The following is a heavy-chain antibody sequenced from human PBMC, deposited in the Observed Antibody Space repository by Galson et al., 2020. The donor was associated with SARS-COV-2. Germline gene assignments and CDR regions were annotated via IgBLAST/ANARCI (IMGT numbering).Heavy chain of an antibody. D-gene: IGHD3-22*01. J-gene: IGHJ3*01. CDR1: GITFFSST. Sequence: SVKVSCKASGITFFSSTVQWVRQARGQGLEWIGWIVVGSGNTNHAQKFQERVTITSDMSTYTAYMELSSLSPDDTAVYYCAAATYFYDSSGLDAFDVWGHGTMVTVSS. CDR3: AAATYFYDSSGLDAFDV. CDR2: IVVGSGNT. V-gene: IGHV1-58*01.